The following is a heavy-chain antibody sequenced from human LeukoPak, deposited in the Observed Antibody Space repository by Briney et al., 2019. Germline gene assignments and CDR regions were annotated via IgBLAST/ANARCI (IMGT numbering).Heavy chain of an antibody. J-gene: IGHJ3*02. V-gene: IGHV3-30-3*01. CDR3: ARARWELLDAFDI. CDR2: ISYDGSNK. Sequence: GGSLRLSCAASGFTFSSYAMHWVRQAPGKGLEWVAVISYDGSNKYYADSVKGRFTISRDNSKNTLYLQMNSLRTEDTAVYYCARARWELLDAFDIWGQGTMVTVSS. CDR1: GFTFSSYA. D-gene: IGHD1-26*01.